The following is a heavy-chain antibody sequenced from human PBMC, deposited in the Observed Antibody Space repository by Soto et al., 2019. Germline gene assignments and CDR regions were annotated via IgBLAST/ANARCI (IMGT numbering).Heavy chain of an antibody. D-gene: IGHD6-19*01. CDR3: AKDRTPVADYYFDY. Sequence: ESGGGVVQPGRSLRLSCAASGFTFSSYVMHWVRQAPGKGLEWVAVISGDGRDKYHADSVKGRFTMSRDNSKNTLYLQMNSLRAEDTAVYYCAKDRTPVADYYFDYWGQGTLVTVSS. V-gene: IGHV3-30*18. CDR1: GFTFSSYV. J-gene: IGHJ4*02. CDR2: ISGDGRDK.